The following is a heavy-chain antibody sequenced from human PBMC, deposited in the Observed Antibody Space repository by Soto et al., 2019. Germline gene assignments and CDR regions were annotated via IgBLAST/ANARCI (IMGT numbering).Heavy chain of an antibody. D-gene: IGHD2-15*01. J-gene: IGHJ4*02. Sequence: GGSLRLSCAASGFTFSNYWMTWVRQAPGKGLEWVANIKENGSEKHYVDSVKGRFTISRDNAKNSLYLQMNSLRVEDTAVYFCSRDVVVGAKALNYWGQGALVTVSS. V-gene: IGHV3-7*01. CDR2: IKENGSEK. CDR3: SRDVVVGAKALNY. CDR1: GFTFSNYW.